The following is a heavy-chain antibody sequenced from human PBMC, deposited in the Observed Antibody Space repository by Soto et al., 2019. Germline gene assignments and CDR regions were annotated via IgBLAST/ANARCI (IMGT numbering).Heavy chain of an antibody. D-gene: IGHD5-12*01. CDR1: GGTLSSYA. CDR3: ARGHKSGYDYYYYYGMDV. CDR2: IIPIFGTA. Sequence: QVQLVQSGAEVKKPGSSVKVSCKASGGTLSSYAISWVRQATGQGLEWMGGIIPIFGTANYAQKCQGRVTITADKSTSTAHMELRSLRSEDKAVYYCARGHKSGYDYYYYYGMDVWGQGTTVTVSS. V-gene: IGHV1-69*06. J-gene: IGHJ6*02.